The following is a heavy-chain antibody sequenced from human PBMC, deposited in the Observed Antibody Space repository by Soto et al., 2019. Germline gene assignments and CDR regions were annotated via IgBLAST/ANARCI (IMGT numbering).Heavy chain of an antibody. V-gene: IGHV3-23*01. D-gene: IGHD3-22*01. CDR1: EFTFSSNA. Sequence: EVQLLESGGGLVHPGGSLRLSCEVSEFTFSSNAMSWVRKAPGKGLEWVSTISGRGVSTYYGDSVKGRFTISRDNSKNTLYLQMNSLRVEDTAMYYCAKDRGVVVVVTTGGAFDLWGQGTMVTVSS. J-gene: IGHJ3*01. CDR3: AKDRGVVVVVTTGGAFDL. CDR2: ISGRGVST.